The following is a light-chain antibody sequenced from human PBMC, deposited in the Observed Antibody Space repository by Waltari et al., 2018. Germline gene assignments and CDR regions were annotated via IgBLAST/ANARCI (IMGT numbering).Light chain of an antibody. CDR1: QGVGKY. CDR3: QKYDFLPAT. CDR2: HTS. Sequence: EIVLTQSPGTLSLSPGERATLSCRASQGVGKYLAWYLQRPCQAPRLLLYHTSIRATGIPDRFSGSGYGTDFSLTISRLEPEDFAVYYCQKYDFLPATFGQGTTVEIK. J-gene: IGKJ1*01. V-gene: IGKV3-20*01.